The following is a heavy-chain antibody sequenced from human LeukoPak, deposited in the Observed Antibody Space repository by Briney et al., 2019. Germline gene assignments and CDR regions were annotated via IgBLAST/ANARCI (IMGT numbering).Heavy chain of an antibody. CDR2: INRDGSSA. D-gene: IGHD3-22*01. J-gene: IGHJ4*02. V-gene: IGHV3-74*01. CDR1: GFTFSSYG. CDR3: ARERSSGYYYVSDS. Sequence: PGGSLRLTCAASGFTFSSYGMHWVRQAPGKGLVWVSRINRDGSSANNADSVKGRFTISRDNAKNTLFLQMNSLRAEDTAVYYCARERSSGYYYVSDSWGQGTLVTVSS.